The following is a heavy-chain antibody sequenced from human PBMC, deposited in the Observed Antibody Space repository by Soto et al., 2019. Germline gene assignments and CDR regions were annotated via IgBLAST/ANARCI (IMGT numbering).Heavy chain of an antibody. CDR3: ARAVFCTDGFCFPNWLDP. V-gene: IGHV4-30-2*01. Sequence: SETLSLTCTVSGDSINDDGHSWSWIRQPPGEALEWIGYIYQTGTTQYNPSLSSRVSISADRSKNQFSLHLTSVTAVDTAVYYCARAVFCTDGFCFPNWLDPWGQGILVTVSS. CDR2: IYQTGTT. D-gene: IGHD2-8*01. J-gene: IGHJ5*02. CDR1: GDSINDDGHS.